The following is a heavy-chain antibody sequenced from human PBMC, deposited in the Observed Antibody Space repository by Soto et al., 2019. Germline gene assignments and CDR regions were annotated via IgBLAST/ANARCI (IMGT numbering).Heavy chain of an antibody. V-gene: IGHV3-53*04. CDR3: ARARFQGYSGIGHAFDI. Sequence: RGSLRLSCAASGFTVSSNYMSWVRQAPGKGLEWVSVIYSGGSTYYADSVKGRFTISRHNSKNTLYLQMNSLRAEDTAVYYCARARFQGYSGIGHAFDIWGQGTMVTVSS. D-gene: IGHD5-12*01. CDR2: IYSGGST. CDR1: GFTVSSNY. J-gene: IGHJ3*02.